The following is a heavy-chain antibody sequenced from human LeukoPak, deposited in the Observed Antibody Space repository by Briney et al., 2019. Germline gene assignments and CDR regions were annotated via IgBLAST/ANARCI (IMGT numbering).Heavy chain of an antibody. Sequence: ASVKVSCKASGYTFSSYGVRWMRQAPGQWLELMGWISAYNGNTNYAQKLQGRVTMTTDTSTSTAYMELRSLRSDDTAVYYCARVRGRSGYYYVSSGDYYYGMDVWGQGTTVTVSS. D-gene: IGHD3-22*01. CDR1: GYTFSSYG. CDR3: ARVRGRSGYYYVSSGDYYYGMDV. V-gene: IGHV1-18*01. CDR2: ISAYNGNT. J-gene: IGHJ6*02.